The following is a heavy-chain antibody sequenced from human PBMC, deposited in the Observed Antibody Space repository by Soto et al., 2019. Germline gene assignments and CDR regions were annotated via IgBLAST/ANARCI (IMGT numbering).Heavy chain of an antibody. V-gene: IGHV3-72*01. Sequence: GGSLRLSCAASGFTFSEDYMDWCRQAPWKWLEWVGRTRNKANSYTTEYAASVKGRFTISRDDSKNSLYLQMNSLKTEDTAVYYCAREIVGATTTPHFDYWGQGTLVTVSS. CDR3: AREIVGATTTPHFDY. J-gene: IGHJ4*02. CDR2: TRNKANSYTT. D-gene: IGHD1-26*01. CDR1: GFTFSEDY.